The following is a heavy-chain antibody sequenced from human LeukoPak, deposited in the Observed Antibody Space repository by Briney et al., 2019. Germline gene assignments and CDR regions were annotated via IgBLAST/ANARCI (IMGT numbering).Heavy chain of an antibody. J-gene: IGHJ4*02. CDR1: GGSISSGSYY. V-gene: IGHV4-61*02. D-gene: IGHD1-26*01. CDR3: ARDPTSGSLDY. CDR2: IYTSGST. Sequence: SQTLSLTCTVSGGSISSGSYYWSWIRQPAGKGLEWIGRIYTSGSTNYNPSLKSRVTISVDTSKNQFSLKLSSVTAADTAVYYCARDPTSGSLDYWGQGTLVTVSS.